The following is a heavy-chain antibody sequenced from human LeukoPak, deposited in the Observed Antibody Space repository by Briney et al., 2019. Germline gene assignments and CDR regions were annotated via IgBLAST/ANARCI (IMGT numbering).Heavy chain of an antibody. CDR2: IKQDGSEK. J-gene: IGHJ6*03. V-gene: IGHV3-7*01. CDR3: ARDLGPGQYYYYYIDV. Sequence: GGSLRLSCAASEFTFSSYWMSWVRQAPGRGLEWVANIKQDGSEKYYVDSVKGRFTISRDNAKNSLYLQMNSLRAEDTAVYYCARDLGPGQYYYYYIDVWGKGTTVTVSS. CDR1: EFTFSSYW.